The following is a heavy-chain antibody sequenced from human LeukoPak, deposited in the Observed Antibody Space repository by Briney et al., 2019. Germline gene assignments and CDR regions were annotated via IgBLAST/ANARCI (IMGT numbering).Heavy chain of an antibody. J-gene: IGHJ4*02. V-gene: IGHV3-33*01. D-gene: IGHD4-11*01. Sequence: GGSLTLSCAATGFTFNHYGMHWVRQAPGKGLEWVAVIWSDGTNRYYADSVKGRFTISRADSRNTVHLQMNSLRPEDTGIYYCARDAQRGFDYSNSLQYWGQGTPVTVST. CDR3: ARDAQRGFDYSNSLQY. CDR2: IWSDGTNR. CDR1: GFTFNHYG.